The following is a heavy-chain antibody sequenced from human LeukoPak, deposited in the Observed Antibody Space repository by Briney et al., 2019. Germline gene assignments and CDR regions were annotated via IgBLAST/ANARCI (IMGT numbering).Heavy chain of an antibody. CDR1: GGTFSSYA. CDR3: ASRRYYYGSGTFDY. J-gene: IGHJ4*02. D-gene: IGHD3-10*01. Sequence: GASVKVSCKASGGTFSSYAISWVQQAPGQGLEWMGGIIPIFGTANYAQKFQGRVTITADESTSTAYMELSSLRSEDTAVYYCASRRYYYGSGTFDYWGQGTLVTVSS. V-gene: IGHV1-69*13. CDR2: IIPIFGTA.